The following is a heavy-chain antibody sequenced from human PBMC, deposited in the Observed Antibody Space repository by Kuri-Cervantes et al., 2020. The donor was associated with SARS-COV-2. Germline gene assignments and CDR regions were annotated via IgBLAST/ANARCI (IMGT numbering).Heavy chain of an antibody. V-gene: IGHV4-61*01. CDR3: ARVRLRPGQGFDP. CDR1: GGSVSSGSYY. J-gene: IGHJ5*02. CDR2: IYYSGST. Sequence: SETLSLTCTVSGGSVSSGSYYWSWIRQPPGKGLEWIGYIYYSGSTNYNPSLKSRVTISVDTSKNQFSLKLSSVTAADTAVYYCARVRLRPGQGFDPWGQGTLVTVSS. D-gene: IGHD5-12*01.